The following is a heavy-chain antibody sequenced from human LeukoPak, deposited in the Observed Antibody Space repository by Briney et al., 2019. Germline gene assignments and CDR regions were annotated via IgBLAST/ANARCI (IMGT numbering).Heavy chain of an antibody. CDR2: IYTSGST. V-gene: IGHV4-4*07. CDR3: ARGPLGYCSSTSCPGIDWFDP. J-gene: IGHJ5*02. Sequence: SENLSLTCTVSGGSISSYYWSWIRQPAGKGLEWIGRIYTSGSTNYNPSLKSRVTMSVDTSKNQFSLKLSSVTAADTAVYYCARGPLGYCSSTSCPGIDWFDPWGQGTLVTVAS. CDR1: GGSISSYY. D-gene: IGHD2-2*01.